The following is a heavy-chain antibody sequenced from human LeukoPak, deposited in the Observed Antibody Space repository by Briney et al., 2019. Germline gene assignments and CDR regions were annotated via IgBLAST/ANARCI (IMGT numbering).Heavy chain of an antibody. CDR2: IIPIFGTA. CDR3: AKAPVTTCRGAFCYPFDY. D-gene: IGHD2-15*01. CDR1: GGTFSSYA. J-gene: IGHJ4*02. Sequence: EASVKVSCKASGGTFSSYAISWVRQAPGQGLEWMGGIIPIFGTANYAQKFQGRVTITADESTSTAYMELSSLRSEDTAVYYCAKAPVTTCRGAFCYPFDYWGLGTLVTVSS. V-gene: IGHV1-69*01.